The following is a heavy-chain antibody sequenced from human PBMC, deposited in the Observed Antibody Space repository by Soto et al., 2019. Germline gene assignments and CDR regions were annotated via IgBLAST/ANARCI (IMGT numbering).Heavy chain of an antibody. D-gene: IGHD1-1*01. CDR3: AHRFSGNYWNGGYFDY. CDR2: IYWDDDK. Sequence: QITLKESAPTRVKPTQTLTLTCTFSGFSLTSRPMGVGWIRQPPGKALEWLAFIYWDDDKRYSPSLRSRLTIAKDTSGNQVVRTMTNMDPADTATYYCAHRFSGNYWNGGYFDYWGQGALVTVSS. V-gene: IGHV2-5*02. CDR1: GFSLTSRPMG. J-gene: IGHJ4*02.